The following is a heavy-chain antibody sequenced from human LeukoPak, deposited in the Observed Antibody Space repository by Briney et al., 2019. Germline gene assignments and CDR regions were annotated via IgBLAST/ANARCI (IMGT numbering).Heavy chain of an antibody. D-gene: IGHD3-10*01. Sequence: GGSLRLSCAASGFTVSSNYMSWVRHPPGKALVCVSVIYSGGSTYYADSVTGGSTNSRDTSKHTLYLQTNRLRAEDTAVYYCARDFRLWFGESKAFDIWGQGTMVTVSS. CDR3: ARDFRLWFGESKAFDI. V-gene: IGHV3-53*01. CDR1: GFTVSSNY. CDR2: IYSGGST. J-gene: IGHJ3*02.